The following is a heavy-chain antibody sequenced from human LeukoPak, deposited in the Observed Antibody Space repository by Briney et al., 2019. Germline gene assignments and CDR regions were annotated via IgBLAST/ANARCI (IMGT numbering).Heavy chain of an antibody. J-gene: IGHJ5*02. V-gene: IGHV5-51*01. CDR1: GYSFTSYW. D-gene: IGHD6-6*01. CDR3: ARRVSSSGWFDP. CDR2: IYPNDSDT. Sequence: GESLKISCKGSGYSFTSYWIGWVRQMPGKGLEWMGIIYPNDSDTKYSPSFQGQVTISVDKSITTAYLQWSSLKASDTAMYYCARRVSSSGWFDPWGQGTLVTVSS.